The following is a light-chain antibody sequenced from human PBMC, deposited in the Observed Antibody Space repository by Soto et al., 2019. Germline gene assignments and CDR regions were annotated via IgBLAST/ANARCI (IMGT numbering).Light chain of an antibody. CDR1: QGSNNY. CDR3: EKYDTDRRIFT. J-gene: IGKJ3*01. CDR2: AAS. Sequence: DIQMTQSPSSLSASVGDRVTITCRASQGSNNYLAWYQQKPGKVPRLLIHAASILQSGVPSRFSGSGSGTNFTLTISSLQTEDVATYYCEKYDTDRRIFTFGPGTKVDVK. V-gene: IGKV1-27*01.